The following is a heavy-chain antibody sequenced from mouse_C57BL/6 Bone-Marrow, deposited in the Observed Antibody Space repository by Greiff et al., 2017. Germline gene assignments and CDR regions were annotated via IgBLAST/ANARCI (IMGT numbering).Heavy chain of an antibody. J-gene: IGHJ3*01. V-gene: IGHV1-15*01. Sequence: QVQLKESGAELVRPGASVTLSCKASGYTFTDYEMHWVKQTPVHGLEWIGAIDPETGGTAYNQKFKGKAILTADKSSSTAYMELRSLTSEDSAVYYCLYDGYYGDYWGQGTLVTVSA. CDR3: LYDGYYGDY. CDR1: GYTFTDYE. CDR2: IDPETGGT. D-gene: IGHD2-3*01.